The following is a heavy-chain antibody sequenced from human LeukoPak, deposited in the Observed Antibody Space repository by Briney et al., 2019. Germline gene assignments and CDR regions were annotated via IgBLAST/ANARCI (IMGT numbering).Heavy chain of an antibody. D-gene: IGHD5-18*01. CDR1: GYTFTSYD. CDR2: MNPNSGNT. J-gene: IGHJ6*02. CDR3: ARDSDVDTAMFPSDWYYYYGMDV. Sequence: GASVKVSCKASGYTFTSYDINWVRQATGQGLEWMGWMNPNSGNTGYAQKFQGRVTITRNTSISTAYMELSSLRSEDTAVYYCARDSDVDTAMFPSDWYYYYGMDVWGQGTTVTVSS. V-gene: IGHV1-8*03.